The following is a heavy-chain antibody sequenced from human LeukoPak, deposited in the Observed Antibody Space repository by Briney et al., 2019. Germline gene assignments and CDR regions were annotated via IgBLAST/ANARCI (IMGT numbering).Heavy chain of an antibody. Sequence: PSETLSLTCAVSGYSISSGYYWGWIRQPPGKGLEWIGSIYHSGSTYCNPSLKSRVTISVDTSKNQFSLKLSSVTAADTAVYYCARDLGYCGGDCHRADAFDIWGQGTMVTVSS. J-gene: IGHJ3*02. V-gene: IGHV4-38-2*02. CDR1: GYSISSGYY. CDR3: ARDLGYCGGDCHRADAFDI. CDR2: IYHSGST. D-gene: IGHD2-21*02.